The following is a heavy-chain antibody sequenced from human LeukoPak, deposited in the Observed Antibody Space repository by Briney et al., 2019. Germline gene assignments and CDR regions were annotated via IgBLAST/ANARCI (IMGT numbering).Heavy chain of an antibody. V-gene: IGHV1-2*02. CDR2: INPNSGGT. Sequence: GASVKVSCKASGYTFTGYYMHWVRQAPGQGLEWMGWINPNSGGTNYAQKFQGRVTMTRDTSISTAYMELSRLRSDDTAVYYCARLDDGLGLLWFGESNWPDPWGQGTLVTVSS. J-gene: IGHJ5*02. D-gene: IGHD3-10*01. CDR3: ARLDDGLGLLWFGESNWPDP. CDR1: GYTFTGYY.